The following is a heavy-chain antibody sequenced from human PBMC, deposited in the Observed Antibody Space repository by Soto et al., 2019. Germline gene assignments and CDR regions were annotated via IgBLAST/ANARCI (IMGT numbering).Heavy chain of an antibody. CDR1: GGSISSYY. V-gene: IGHV4-59*12. D-gene: IGHD3-3*01. CDR3: ARVKARDYDFWSGYYIHWFDP. Sequence: SETLSLTCTVSGGSISSYYLSWIRQPPGKGLEWIGYIYYSGSTNYNPSLKSRVTISVDTSKNQFSLKLSSVTAADTAVYYCARVKARDYDFWSGYYIHWFDPWGQGTLVTVSS. J-gene: IGHJ5*02. CDR2: IYYSGST.